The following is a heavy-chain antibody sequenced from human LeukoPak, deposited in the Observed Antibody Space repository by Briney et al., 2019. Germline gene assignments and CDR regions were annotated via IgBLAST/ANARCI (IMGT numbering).Heavy chain of an antibody. J-gene: IGHJ4*02. Sequence: GGSLRLSCAASGFTFSSHAMNWVRQAPGKGLEWVSSIDEGDGTTHYTDSVKGRFTISRDNSKDTLFLQMNSLRAEDTAVYYCAKRLRTGYNYGYPDYWGQGTLVTVSS. D-gene: IGHD5-18*01. CDR3: AKRLRTGYNYGYPDY. V-gene: IGHV3-23*01. CDR1: GFTFSSHA. CDR2: IDEGDGTT.